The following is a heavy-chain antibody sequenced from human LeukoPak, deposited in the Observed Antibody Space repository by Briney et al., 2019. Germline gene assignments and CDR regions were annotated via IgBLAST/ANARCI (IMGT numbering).Heavy chain of an antibody. Sequence: SGTLSLTCAVSGGSISSSNWWSWVRQPPGKGLEWIGEIYHSGSTNYNPSLKSRVTISVDKSKNLLSLKLSSVTAADTAVYYCARRHCSSISCYSYYYGMDVWGQGTTVTVSS. J-gene: IGHJ6*02. CDR1: GGSISSSNW. V-gene: IGHV4-4*02. CDR3: ARRHCSSISCYSYYYGMDV. CDR2: IYHSGST. D-gene: IGHD2-2*01.